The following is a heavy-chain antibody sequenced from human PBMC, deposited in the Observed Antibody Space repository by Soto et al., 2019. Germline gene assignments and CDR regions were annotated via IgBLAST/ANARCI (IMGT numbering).Heavy chain of an antibody. V-gene: IGHV1-69*02. J-gene: IGHJ4*02. CDR3: ATDPYYDSSGSTLDY. CDR1: GGTFSSYT. Sequence: QVQLVQSGAEVKEPGSSVKVSCKASGGTFSSYTINWVRQAPGQGLEWMGGFTPVLSIANYAQKFQDRVTITAYRSTRTAYMELSSLRSEDTAVYYCATDPYYDSSGSTLDYWGQGPLVTVSS. D-gene: IGHD3-22*01. CDR2: FTPVLSIA.